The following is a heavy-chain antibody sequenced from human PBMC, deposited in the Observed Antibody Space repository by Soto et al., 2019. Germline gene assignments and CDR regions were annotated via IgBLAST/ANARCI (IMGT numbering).Heavy chain of an antibody. J-gene: IGHJ6*02. CDR3: AKGGGVATIFGAPYYYYGMDV. D-gene: IGHD5-12*01. CDR1: GFTFSSYG. Sequence: QVQLVESGGGVVQPGRSLRLSCAASGFTFSSYGMHWVRQAPGKGLEWVAVISYDGSNKYYADSGKGRFTISRDNSKNTLYLQMNSLRAEDTAVYYCAKGGGVATIFGAPYYYYGMDVWGQGTTVTVSS. V-gene: IGHV3-30*18. CDR2: ISYDGSNK.